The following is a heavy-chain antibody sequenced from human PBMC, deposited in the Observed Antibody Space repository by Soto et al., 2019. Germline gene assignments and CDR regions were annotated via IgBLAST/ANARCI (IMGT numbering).Heavy chain of an antibody. CDR1: GFTFSSYG. Sequence: GGSLRLSCAASGFTFSSYGMHWVRQAPGKGLEWVAVISYDGSNKYYADSVKGRFTISRDNSKNTLYLQMNSLRAEDTAVYYCAKDGINYYDSSGYFYYWGQGTLVTVSS. D-gene: IGHD3-22*01. CDR3: AKDGINYYDSSGYFYY. CDR2: ISYDGSNK. V-gene: IGHV3-30*18. J-gene: IGHJ4*02.